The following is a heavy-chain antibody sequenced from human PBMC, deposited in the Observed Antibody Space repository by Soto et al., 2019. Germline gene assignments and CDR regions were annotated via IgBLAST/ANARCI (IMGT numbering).Heavy chain of an antibody. V-gene: IGHV2-26*01. CDR1: GFSLSNARMG. D-gene: IGHD6-19*01. CDR2: IFSNDEN. J-gene: IGHJ5*02. Sequence: QVTLKESGPVLVKPTETVTLTCTVSGFSLSNARMGLSWIRPPPGKALEWLAHIFSNDENPYSTSLKSRLTISKDTAKSQVVLTMTNMDPVYTATYYCARIGYSSGWYHLWGQGTLVTVSS. CDR3: ARIGYSSGWYHL.